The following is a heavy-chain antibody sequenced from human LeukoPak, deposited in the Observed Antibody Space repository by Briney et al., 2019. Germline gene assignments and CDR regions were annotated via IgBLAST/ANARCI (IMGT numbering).Heavy chain of an antibody. Sequence: GASVKVSCKASGYTFTGYYMHWVRQAPGQGLEWMGWINPNSGGTNYAQKFQGRVTMTRDTSISTAYMELSRLRSDDTAVYYCARDLLGYCSSTSCTPPTLTIDYWGQGTLVTVSS. J-gene: IGHJ4*02. V-gene: IGHV1-2*02. D-gene: IGHD2-2*01. CDR1: GYTFTGYY. CDR2: INPNSGGT. CDR3: ARDLLGYCSSTSCTPPTLTIDY.